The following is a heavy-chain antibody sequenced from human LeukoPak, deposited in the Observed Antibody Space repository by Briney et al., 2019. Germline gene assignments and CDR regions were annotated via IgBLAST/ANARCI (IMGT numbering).Heavy chain of an antibody. Sequence: PSETLSLTCAVCGGSFSGYYWSWIRQPPGKGLEWIGEINHSGSTNYNPSLKSRVTISVDTTKNQFSLKLSSVTAADTAVYYCARASMVRRFDPWGQGTLVTVSS. CDR1: GGSFSGYY. J-gene: IGHJ5*02. V-gene: IGHV4-34*01. CDR3: ARASMVRRFDP. D-gene: IGHD3-10*01. CDR2: INHSGST.